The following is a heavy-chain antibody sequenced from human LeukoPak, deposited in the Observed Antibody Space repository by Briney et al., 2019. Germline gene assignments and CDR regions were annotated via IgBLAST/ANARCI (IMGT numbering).Heavy chain of an antibody. CDR1: GYTFTGYY. J-gene: IGHJ4*02. Sequence: ASVKVSCKASGYTFTGYYMHWVRQAPGQGLEWMGWINPNSGGTNYAQKFQGRVTMTRDTSISTAYMELSSLRAEDTAVYYCAKDLFGMVRSFDYWGQGTLVTVSS. D-gene: IGHD3-10*01. V-gene: IGHV1-2*02. CDR3: AKDLFGMVRSFDY. CDR2: INPNSGGT.